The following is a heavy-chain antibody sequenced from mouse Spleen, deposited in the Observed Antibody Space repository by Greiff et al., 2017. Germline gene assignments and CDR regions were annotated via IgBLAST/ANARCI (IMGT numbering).Heavy chain of an antibody. J-gene: IGHJ4*01. CDR3: ARHRYGDYAMDY. CDR2: ISSGGGNT. V-gene: IGHV5-9*04. Sequence: EVKLMESGGGLVKLGGSLKLSCAASGFTFSSYAMSWVRQTPEKRLEWVATISSGGGNTYYPDSVKGRFTISRDNAKNTLYLQMSSLKSEDTAMYYCARHRYGDYAMDYWGQGTSVTVSS. D-gene: IGHD2-14*01. CDR1: GFTFSSYA.